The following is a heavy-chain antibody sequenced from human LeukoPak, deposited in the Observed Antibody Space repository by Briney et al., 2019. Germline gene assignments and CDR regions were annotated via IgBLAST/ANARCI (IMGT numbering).Heavy chain of an antibody. D-gene: IGHD4-23*01. Sequence: TGGSLRLSCAASGFTVSSNYMSWVRQAPGKGLEWVSVIYSDGTTYYADAVKGRFTISGDNSKNTLYLQMNSLRAEDTAVYYCAKTRGTYYFDYLGQGILVTVSS. CDR1: GFTVSSNY. CDR2: IYSDGTT. CDR3: AKTRGTYYFDY. J-gene: IGHJ4*02. V-gene: IGHV3-53*01.